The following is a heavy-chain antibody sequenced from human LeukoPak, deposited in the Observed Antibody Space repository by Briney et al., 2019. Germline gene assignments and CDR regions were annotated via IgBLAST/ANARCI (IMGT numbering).Heavy chain of an antibody. CDR1: GYSFTDYW. Sequence: GESLKFSCQGSGYSFTDYWIAWVRRMPGKGLEWIGMIYAGDSDARYSKSFVGQVTFSADKSVNTAYLQWSSLQASDTAIYYCARLPPHIPSCPYWYFDLWGRGTLVTVSS. CDR2: IYAGDSDA. J-gene: IGHJ2*01. V-gene: IGHV5-51*01. D-gene: IGHD2-21*01. CDR3: ARLPPHIPSCPYWYFDL.